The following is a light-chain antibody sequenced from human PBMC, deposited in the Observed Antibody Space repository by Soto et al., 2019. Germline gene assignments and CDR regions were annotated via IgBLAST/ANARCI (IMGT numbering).Light chain of an antibody. CDR1: QSVARNS. J-gene: IGKJ4*01. V-gene: IGKV3-20*01. Sequence: ENVLTQSPGRLSLSVGERATLSCRASQSVARNSIAWYQQPVGQPPRLLIYGASGRATGVPDKFSGSGSGTIFTLTIERVEAEDFAVYHFQQYATLPLTFGGGTSLEIK. CDR2: GAS. CDR3: QQYATLPLT.